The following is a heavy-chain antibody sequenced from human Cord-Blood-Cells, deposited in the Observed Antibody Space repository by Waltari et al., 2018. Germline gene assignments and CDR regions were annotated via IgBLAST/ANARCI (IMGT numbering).Heavy chain of an antibody. CDR2: ISGSGGST. V-gene: IGHV3-23*01. D-gene: IGHD3-22*01. CDR1: GFTFTSSA. Sequence: EVQLLESGGGLVQPGGSLRLSCAASGFTFTSSAMGWVRQAPGKGLEWVSAISGSGGSTYYADSVKGRFTISRDNSKNTLYLQMNSLRAEDTAVYYCAYASGYSTEYFQHWGQGTLVTVSS. J-gene: IGHJ1*01. CDR3: AYASGYSTEYFQH.